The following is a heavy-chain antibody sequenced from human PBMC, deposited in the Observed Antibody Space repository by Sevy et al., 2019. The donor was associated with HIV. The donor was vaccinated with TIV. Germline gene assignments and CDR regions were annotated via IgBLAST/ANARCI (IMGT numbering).Heavy chain of an antibody. Sequence: GGSLRLSCAASGFAFSSNWMHWVRQAPGKGLVWVSRINGDGSVTKYADSVRGRFTISRDGAKNTLYLQMNSLRADDTAVYYCVRELSSGAYYPFDYWGQGTLVTVSS. CDR1: GFAFSSNW. CDR2: INGDGSVT. CDR3: VRELSSGAYYPFDY. D-gene: IGHD6-19*01. V-gene: IGHV3-74*01. J-gene: IGHJ4*02.